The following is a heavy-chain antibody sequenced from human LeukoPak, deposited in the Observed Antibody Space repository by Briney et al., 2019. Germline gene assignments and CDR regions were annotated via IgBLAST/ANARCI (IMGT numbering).Heavy chain of an antibody. CDR1: GFTFSRFA. Sequence: GGSLRLSCAASGFTFSRFAMNWVRQAPGQGLEWVSSISSSSGYVHYADSVKGRFTISRVNAENSLYLQMNSLAAEDTAMYYCARVRTPYGSGSYFDWGQGTLVTVSS. D-gene: IGHD3-10*01. J-gene: IGHJ4*02. CDR2: ISSSSGYV. CDR3: ARVRTPYGSGSYFD. V-gene: IGHV3-21*01.